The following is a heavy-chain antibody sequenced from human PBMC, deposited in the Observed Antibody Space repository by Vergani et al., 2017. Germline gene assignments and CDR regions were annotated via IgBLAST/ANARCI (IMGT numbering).Heavy chain of an antibody. Sequence: QVQLVQSGAEVKKPGASVTVSCKASGYTFTSYDINWVRQATGQGLEWMGWMNPNSGNTGYAQKFQGRVTMTRNTSISTAYMELSSLRSEDTAVYYCARVKDFWGLYGMDVWGQGTTVTVSS. J-gene: IGHJ6*02. CDR2: MNPNSGNT. D-gene: IGHD3-3*01. CDR3: ARVKDFWGLYGMDV. V-gene: IGHV1-8*01. CDR1: GYTFTSYD.